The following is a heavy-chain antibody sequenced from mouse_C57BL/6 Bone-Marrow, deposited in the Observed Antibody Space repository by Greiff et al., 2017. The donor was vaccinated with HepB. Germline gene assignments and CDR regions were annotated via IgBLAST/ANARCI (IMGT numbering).Heavy chain of an antibody. Sequence: EVQLQQSGPVLVKPGASVKMSCKASGYTFTDYYMNWVKQSHGKSLEWIGVINPYNGGTSYNQKFKGKATLTVDKSSSTAYMELNSLTSEDSAVYYCASISYYDSFAYWGQGTLVTVSA. J-gene: IGHJ3*01. CDR1: GYTFTDYY. CDR2: INPYNGGT. D-gene: IGHD2-4*01. CDR3: ASISYYDSFAY. V-gene: IGHV1-19*01.